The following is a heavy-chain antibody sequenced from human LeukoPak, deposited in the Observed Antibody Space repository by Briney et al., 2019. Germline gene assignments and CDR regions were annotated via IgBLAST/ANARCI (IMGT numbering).Heavy chain of an antibody. D-gene: IGHD6-19*01. CDR2: ISSSSSYI. CDR1: GFTFSSYS. Sequence: PGESLRLSCAASGFTFSSYSMNWVRQAPGKGLEWVSSISSSSSYIYYADSVKGRFTISRDNAKNSLYLQMNSLRAEDTAVYYCARGRAVAGPEDYWGQGTLVTVSS. J-gene: IGHJ4*02. CDR3: ARGRAVAGPEDY. V-gene: IGHV3-21*01.